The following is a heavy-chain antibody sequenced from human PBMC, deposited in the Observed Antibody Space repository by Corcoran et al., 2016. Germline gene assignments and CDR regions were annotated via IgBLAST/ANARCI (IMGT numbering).Heavy chain of an antibody. J-gene: IGHJ4*02. Sequence: QVQLQQSGPGLVKPSQTLSLTCAISGDSVSGNGVAWNWIRQSPSRGLEWLGRTYYESKWFNDYAVSVKSLIVINPDTSTYQFSLHLNSVTPEDTAVYYCVRGSRSAFDYWGQGTVVTVSS. CDR2: TYYESKWFN. D-gene: IGHD3-3*01. V-gene: IGHV6-1*01. CDR1: GDSVSGNGVA. CDR3: VRGSRSAFDY.